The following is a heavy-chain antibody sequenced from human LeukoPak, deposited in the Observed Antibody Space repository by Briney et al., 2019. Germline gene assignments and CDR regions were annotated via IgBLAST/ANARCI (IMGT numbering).Heavy chain of an antibody. V-gene: IGHV3-9*01. CDR3: AKGTAAAGILDY. Sequence: PGGSLRLSCAASGFTFDDYAMHWVRQAPGKGLEWVSGISWNSGSIGYADSVKGRFTISRDNSKNTLYLQMNSLRAEDTAVYYCAKGTAAAGILDYWGQGTLVTVSS. CDR1: GFTFDDYA. CDR2: ISWNSGSI. J-gene: IGHJ4*02. D-gene: IGHD6-13*01.